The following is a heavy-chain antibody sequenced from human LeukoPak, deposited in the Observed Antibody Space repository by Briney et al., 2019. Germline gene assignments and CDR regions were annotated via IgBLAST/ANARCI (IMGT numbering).Heavy chain of an antibody. J-gene: IGHJ4*02. CDR2: IYYVGSP. CDR3: ARRVGKYSGIYYAFDY. V-gene: IGHV4-39*07. D-gene: IGHD1-26*01. Sequence: SETLSLTCSVSGDSISSGDSYWGWIRQHPWKGLEWIGSIYYVGSPYNNPSLNSRRVTMSVDTSKNQFSLKLSSVTAADTAVYYCARRVGKYSGIYYAFDYWVQGTLVTVSS. CDR1: GDSISSGDSY.